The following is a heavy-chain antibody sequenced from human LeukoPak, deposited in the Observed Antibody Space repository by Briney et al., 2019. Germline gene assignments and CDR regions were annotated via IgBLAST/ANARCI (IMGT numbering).Heavy chain of an antibody. D-gene: IGHD6-19*01. CDR2: IYDSGST. V-gene: IGHV4-30-4*01. CDR3: ARAGSGWYHVWYFDY. J-gene: IGHJ4*02. CDR1: GASIRSGDYY. Sequence: SETLSLTCTVSGASIRSGDYYWSWIRQPPGKGLEWIGYIYDSGSTYYNPSLKSRITISVDTSENRFSLKLSSVTATDTAVYYCARAGSGWYHVWYFDYWGQGTLVTVSS.